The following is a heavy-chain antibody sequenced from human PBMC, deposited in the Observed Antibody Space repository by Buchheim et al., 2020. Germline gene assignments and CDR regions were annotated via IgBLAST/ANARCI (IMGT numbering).Heavy chain of an antibody. CDR1: GYTFTSYY. CDR2: INPSGGST. Sequence: QVQLVQSGAEVKKPGASVKVSCKASGYTFTSYYMHWVRQAPGQGLEWMGIINPSGGSTSYAQKFQGRVTMTRDTSTSTVYMELSSLRSEDTAVYYCARDGARLYYDFWSGYSPYYGMDVWGQGTT. D-gene: IGHD3-3*01. J-gene: IGHJ6*02. CDR3: ARDGARLYYDFWSGYSPYYGMDV. V-gene: IGHV1-46*01.